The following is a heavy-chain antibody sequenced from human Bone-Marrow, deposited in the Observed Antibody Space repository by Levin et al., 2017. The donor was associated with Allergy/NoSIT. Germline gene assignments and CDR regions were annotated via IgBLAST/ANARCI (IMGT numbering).Heavy chain of an antibody. Sequence: GGSLRLSCEASGFTFISYAMSWFRQAPGRGPEWVSSISGSGGHTFYADFAKGRFTISRANSKNTLYLKLTSLRAEDPGLYSWPKELKPYYAGSGSYFADWGQGTLVSVSS. CDR2: ISGSGGHT. CDR1: GFTFISYA. J-gene: IGHJ4*02. D-gene: IGHD3-10*01. V-gene: IGHV3-23*01. CDR3: PKELKPYYAGSGSYFAD.